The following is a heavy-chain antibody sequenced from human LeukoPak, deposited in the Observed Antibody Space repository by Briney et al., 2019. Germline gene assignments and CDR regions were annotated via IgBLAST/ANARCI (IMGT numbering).Heavy chain of an antibody. CDR2: ISYSGST. CDR3: ARLTHSYYSDTSGYYPYYYMDV. J-gene: IGHJ6*03. V-gene: IGHV4-39*02. CDR1: GGSISSSDYY. Sequence: SETLSLTCTVPGGSISSSDYYWGCIRQSPRKGLEWIGRISYSGSTYYNPSLKSGATISVDTSKNHFSLRLSSVTAADTAVYYCARLTHSYYSDTSGYYPYYYMDVWGKGTTVTVSS. D-gene: IGHD3-22*01.